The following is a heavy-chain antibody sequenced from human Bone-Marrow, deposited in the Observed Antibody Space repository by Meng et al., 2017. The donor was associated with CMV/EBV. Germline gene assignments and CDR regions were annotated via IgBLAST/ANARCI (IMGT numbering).Heavy chain of an antibody. V-gene: IGHV1-8*01. Sequence: ASVKVSCKASGYTFTSYDINWVRQATGQGLEWMGWMNPNSGNTGYAQKFQGRVTMTRNTSISTAYMELSSLRSEDTAVYYCARPSMYYDFWSGYSLSYFDYWGQGTRVTVSS. CDR2: MNPNSGNT. CDR1: GYTFTSYD. D-gene: IGHD3-3*01. J-gene: IGHJ4*02. CDR3: ARPSMYYDFWSGYSLSYFDY.